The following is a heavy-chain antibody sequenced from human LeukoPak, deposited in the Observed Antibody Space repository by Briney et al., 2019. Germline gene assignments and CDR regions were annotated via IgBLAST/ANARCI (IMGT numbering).Heavy chain of an antibody. Sequence: QTGGSLRLSCAASGFTFSNYWMSWVRQAPGKGLEWVANIRQDGSEKYYVDSVKGRFTISRDNAKNSLYLQMNSLRAEDTAVYYCASNWLREGALIDYWGQGTLVTVSS. J-gene: IGHJ4*02. CDR3: ASNWLREGALIDY. V-gene: IGHV3-7*01. D-gene: IGHD3-9*01. CDR1: GFTFSNYW. CDR2: IRQDGSEK.